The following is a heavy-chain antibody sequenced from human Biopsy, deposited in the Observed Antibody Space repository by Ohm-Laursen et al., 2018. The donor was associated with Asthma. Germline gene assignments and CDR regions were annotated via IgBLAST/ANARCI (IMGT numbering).Heavy chain of an antibody. CDR3: AREKVIESRGFQNWFDP. D-gene: IGHD3-16*02. Sequence: SLRLSCSASGFVFSQCGMHWVRQAPGKGLEWVAGIYYDGSRKYYTESVKGRFTISRDNSKNRLYLEMASLRAEDTAVYYCAREKVIESRGFQNWFDPWGQGTLVHVSS. CDR2: IYYDGSRK. V-gene: IGHV3-33*08. CDR1: GFVFSQCG. J-gene: IGHJ5*02.